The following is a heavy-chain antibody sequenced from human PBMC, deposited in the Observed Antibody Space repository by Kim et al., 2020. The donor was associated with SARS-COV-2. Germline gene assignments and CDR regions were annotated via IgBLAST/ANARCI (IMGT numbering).Heavy chain of an antibody. CDR1: GGSISSSSYY. Sequence: SETLSLTCTVSGGSISSSSYYWGWIRQPPGKGLEWIGSIYYSGSTYYNPSLKSRVTISVDTSKNQFSLKLSSVTAADTAVYYCAREGLSPPTNTMIVVVINLAWFDPWGLGTLVTVSS. D-gene: IGHD3-22*01. CDR2: IYYSGST. V-gene: IGHV4-39*02. CDR3: AREGLSPPTNTMIVVVINLAWFDP. J-gene: IGHJ5*02.